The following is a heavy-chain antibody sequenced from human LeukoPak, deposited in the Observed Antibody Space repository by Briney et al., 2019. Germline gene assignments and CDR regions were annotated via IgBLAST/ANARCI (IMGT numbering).Heavy chain of an antibody. D-gene: IGHD6-19*01. CDR3: ARVLPYSSGWGVDY. J-gene: IGHJ4*02. CDR2: IYYSGST. V-gene: IGHV4-30-4*01. Sequence: SQTLSLTCTVSGGSISSGDYYWSWIRQPPGKGLEWIGYIYYSGSTYYNPSLKSRVTISVDTSKNQFSLKLISVTAADTAVYYCARVLPYSSGWGVDYWGQGALVTVSS. CDR1: GGSISSGDYY.